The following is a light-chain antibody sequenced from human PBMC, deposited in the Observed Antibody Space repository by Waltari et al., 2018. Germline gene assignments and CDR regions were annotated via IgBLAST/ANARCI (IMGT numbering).Light chain of an antibody. V-gene: IGLV3-21*01. CDR1: NIDSKS. CDR3: QVWDANTDPGV. CDR2: YDN. J-gene: IGLJ1*01. Sequence: SYVLTQPPSVSVAPGETARITFGGNNIDSKSLHWYRQRPGQAPVVVISYDNDRAAGIPERCSGSNSGNTATLTISRVEAGDEADYYCQVWDANTDPGVFGTGTEVTVL.